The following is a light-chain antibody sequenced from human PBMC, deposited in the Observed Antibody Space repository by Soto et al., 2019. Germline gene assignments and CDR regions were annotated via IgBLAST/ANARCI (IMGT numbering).Light chain of an antibody. CDR3: AAWDDSLNGYV. CDR1: SSNIGSNT. J-gene: IGLJ1*01. V-gene: IGLV1-44*01. Sequence: QSALTRPPSESGTPGQRVTISCSGSSSNIGSNTVNWYQQLPGTAPKLLIYSNNQRPSGVPDRFSGSKSGTSASLAISGLQSGDEADYYCAAWDDSLNGYVFGAGTKVTVL. CDR2: SNN.